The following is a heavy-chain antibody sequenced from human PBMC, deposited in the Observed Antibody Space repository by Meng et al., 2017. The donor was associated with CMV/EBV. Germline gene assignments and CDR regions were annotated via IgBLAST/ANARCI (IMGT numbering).Heavy chain of an antibody. CDR3: ASTITYSIAAAGRNRFDP. J-gene: IGHJ5*02. CDR1: GYTFTSYY. CDR2: INPSGGST. D-gene: IGHD6-13*01. V-gene: IGHV1-46*01. Sequence: ASVKVSCKASGYTFTSYYMHWVRQAPGQGLEWMGIINPSGGSTSYAQKFQGRVTMTRDTSTSTVYMELSSLRSEDTAVYYCASTITYSIAAAGRNRFDPWGQGTLVTVSS.